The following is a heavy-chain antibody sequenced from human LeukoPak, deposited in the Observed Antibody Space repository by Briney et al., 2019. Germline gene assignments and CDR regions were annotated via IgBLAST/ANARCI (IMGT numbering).Heavy chain of an antibody. V-gene: IGHV4-38-2*01. D-gene: IGHD5/OR15-5a*01. CDR3: ATLVSTRYYFDY. Sequence: GSLRLSCAASGFTFSSYSMNWVRQAPGKGLEWIGNIYHSGITYYNHFNSTLKSRVTISIDTSKNQSSLRLTSVTAADTAVYFCATLVSTRYYFDYWGQGTLVAVSS. CDR1: GFTFSSYS. CDR2: IYHSGIT. J-gene: IGHJ4*02.